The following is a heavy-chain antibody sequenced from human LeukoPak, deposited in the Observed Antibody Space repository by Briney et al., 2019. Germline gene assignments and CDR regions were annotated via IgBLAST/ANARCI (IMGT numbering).Heavy chain of an antibody. CDR3: ARRYYYDSSGYPYYFDY. V-gene: IGHV3-21*01. Sequence: GGSLRLSCAASGFTFSSYSMNWVRQAPGKGLEWVSSISSSSSYIYYADSVKGRFTISRDNAKNSLYLQMNSLRAEDTAVYYCARRYYYDSSGYPYYFDYWGQGTLVTVSS. J-gene: IGHJ4*02. CDR2: ISSSSSYI. CDR1: GFTFSSYS. D-gene: IGHD3-22*01.